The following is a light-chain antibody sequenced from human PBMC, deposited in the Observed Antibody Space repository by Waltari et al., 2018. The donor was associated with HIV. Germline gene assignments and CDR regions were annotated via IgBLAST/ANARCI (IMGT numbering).Light chain of an antibody. Sequence: SYVLTQPPSVSVAPGKTGRITCGGNNIGSKSVHWYQQKPGQAPVLVIYYDSDRPSGIPERCSGSNSGNTATLTISRVEAGDEADYYCQVWDSSSDHVVFGGGTKLTVL. CDR3: QVWDSSSDHVV. J-gene: IGLJ2*01. CDR1: NIGSKS. V-gene: IGLV3-21*04. CDR2: YDS.